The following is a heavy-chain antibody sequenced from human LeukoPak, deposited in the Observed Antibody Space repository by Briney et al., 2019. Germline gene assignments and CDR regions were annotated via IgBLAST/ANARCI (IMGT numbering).Heavy chain of an antibody. J-gene: IGHJ4*02. CDR1: GYSISSGYY. D-gene: IGHD2-15*01. CDR2: IYHSGST. V-gene: IGHV4-38-2*02. CDR3: ARAGDVAATGGDLGY. Sequence: PSETLSLTCTVSGYSISSGYYWGWIRQPPGKGLEWIGSIYHSGSTYYNPSLKSRVTISVDTSKNQFSLKLSSVTAADTAVYYCARAGDVAATGGDLGYWGQGTLVTVSS.